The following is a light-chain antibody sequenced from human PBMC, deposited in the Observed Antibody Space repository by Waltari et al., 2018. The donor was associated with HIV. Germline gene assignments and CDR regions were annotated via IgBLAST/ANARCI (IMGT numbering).Light chain of an antibody. J-gene: IGKJ1*01. CDR2: LGS. V-gene: IGKV2-28*01. CDR3: MQTLQTPRS. CDR1: QNLLHSNGYNY. Sequence: DIVMTQSPLSLPVTPGEPASISCRSSQNLLHSNGYNYLDWYLQKPGQSPQLPIYLGSNRASGVPDRFSGSGSGTDFTLKISRVEAEDVGVYYCMQTLQTPRSFGQGTKVEIK.